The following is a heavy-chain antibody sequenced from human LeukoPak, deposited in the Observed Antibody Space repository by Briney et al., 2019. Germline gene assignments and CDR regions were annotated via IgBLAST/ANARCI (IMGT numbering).Heavy chain of an antibody. J-gene: IGHJ5*02. CDR1: GYTFTGYY. V-gene: IGHV1-18*04. CDR3: ARRRDSSSWYWFDP. CDR2: ISAYNGNT. Sequence: ASVKVSCKASGYTFTGYYMHWVRQAPGQGLEWMGWISAYNGNTNYAQKLQGRVTMTTDTSTSTAYMELRSLRSDDTAVYYCARRRDSSSWYWFDPWGQGTLVTVSS. D-gene: IGHD6-13*01.